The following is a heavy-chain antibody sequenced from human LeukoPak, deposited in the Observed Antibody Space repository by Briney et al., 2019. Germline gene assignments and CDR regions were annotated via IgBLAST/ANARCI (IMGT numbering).Heavy chain of an antibody. CDR3: AKDDPIITMVRGVIRY. J-gene: IGHJ4*02. V-gene: IGHV3-23*01. Sequence: SCKASGGTFSSYAMSWVRQAPGKGLEWVSAISGSGGSTYYADSVKGRFTISRDNSKNTLYLQMNSLRAEDTAVYYCAKDDPIITMVRGVIRYWGQGTLVTVSS. D-gene: IGHD3-10*01. CDR2: ISGSGGST. CDR1: GGTFSSYA.